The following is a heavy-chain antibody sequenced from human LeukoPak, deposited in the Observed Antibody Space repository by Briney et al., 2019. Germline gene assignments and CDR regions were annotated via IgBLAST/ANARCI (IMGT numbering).Heavy chain of an antibody. CDR1: LDSTTSNF. V-gene: IGHV4-4*02. CDR3: ARGPGYGGHDYNFDY. D-gene: IGHD5-12*01. CDR2: IHRSGSP. Sequence: PSETLSLTCTVSLDSTTSNFWSWVRQPPGKGLEWIGEIHRSGSPNYNPSLQSRVTISIDRSRNQIALELSSVTAADTAVYYCARGPGYGGHDYNFDYWGQGTLVTVSS. J-gene: IGHJ4*02.